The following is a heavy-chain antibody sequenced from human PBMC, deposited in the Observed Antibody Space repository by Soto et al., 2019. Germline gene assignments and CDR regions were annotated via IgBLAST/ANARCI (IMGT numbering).Heavy chain of an antibody. CDR3: AHRFDVSNYVGFDS. J-gene: IGHJ4*02. Sequence: SGPTLVNPTQTLTLTCTFSGFSLDTGVGVGWVRQPPGKALEWLALSYWDDDDRYNPTLKPRLTITKDTSRNQVVLIMRNMDPVDSATYFCAHRFDVSNYVGFDSWGQGXLVTVSS. CDR2: SYWDDDD. CDR1: GFSLDTGVG. V-gene: IGHV2-5*02. D-gene: IGHD4-4*01.